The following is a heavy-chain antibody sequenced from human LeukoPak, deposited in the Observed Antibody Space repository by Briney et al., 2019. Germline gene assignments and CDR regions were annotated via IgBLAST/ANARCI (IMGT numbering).Heavy chain of an antibody. CDR3: AKVTGLSSYHCIDY. V-gene: IGHV3-21*01. D-gene: IGHD6-13*01. J-gene: IGHJ4*02. CDR1: GFTFSSYS. Sequence: GGSLRLSCAASGFTFSSYSMNWVRQAPGKGLEWVSFISSSSSYIYYADSMKGRFTISRDNAKNTLYLQMNSLRAEDTAVYYCAKVTGLSSYHCIDYWGQGTLVTVSS. CDR2: ISSSSSYI.